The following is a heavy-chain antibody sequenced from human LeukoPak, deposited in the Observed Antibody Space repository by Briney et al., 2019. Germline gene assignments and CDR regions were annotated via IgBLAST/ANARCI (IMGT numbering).Heavy chain of an antibody. V-gene: IGHV4-39*07. CDR3: ARGGYSYGNDY. Sequence: PSETLSLTCTVSGGSISTSSYYWGWVRQPPGKGLEWIGNIFYSGSTYYNPSLKSRVTISVDTSKNQFSLKLSSVTAADTAVYYCARGGYSYGNDYWGQGTLVTVSS. CDR2: IFYSGST. D-gene: IGHD5-18*01. CDR1: GGSISTSSYY. J-gene: IGHJ4*02.